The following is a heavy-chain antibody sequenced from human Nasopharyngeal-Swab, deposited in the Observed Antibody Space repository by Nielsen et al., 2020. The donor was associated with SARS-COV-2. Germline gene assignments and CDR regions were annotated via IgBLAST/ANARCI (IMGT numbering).Heavy chain of an antibody. CDR3: ARLHGDTAMVNSYYFDY. D-gene: IGHD5-18*01. Sequence: GESLKISCKGSGYSFTSYWIGWVRQMPGKGLEWMGIIYPGDSDTRYSPSFQGQVTISADKSISTAYLQWSSLKASDTAMYYCARLHGDTAMVNSYYFDYWGQGTLVTVSS. V-gene: IGHV5-51*01. CDR2: IYPGDSDT. J-gene: IGHJ4*02. CDR1: GYSFTSYW.